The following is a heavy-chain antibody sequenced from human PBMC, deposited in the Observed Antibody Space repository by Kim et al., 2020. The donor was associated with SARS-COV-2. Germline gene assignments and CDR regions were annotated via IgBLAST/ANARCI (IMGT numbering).Heavy chain of an antibody. V-gene: IGHV3-23*01. CDR3: AKRIYGSGNYYFVY. J-gene: IGHJ4*02. D-gene: IGHD3-10*01. Sequence: AGLVECRFTITRDKSKDTLYLQMNSLRGDDTAVYYCAKRIYGSGNYYFVYWGQGTLVTVSS.